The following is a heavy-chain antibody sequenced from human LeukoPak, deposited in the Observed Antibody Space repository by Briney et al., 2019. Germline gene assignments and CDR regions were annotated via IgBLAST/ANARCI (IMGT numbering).Heavy chain of an antibody. V-gene: IGHV3-21*01. CDR3: ARDCSGGSCYSGFDY. D-gene: IGHD2-15*01. CDR2: ISSCSSYI. CDR1: GFTFSSYS. J-gene: IGHJ4*02. Sequence: GGSLRLSCAASGFTFSSYSMNWVRQAPGKGLEWVSSISSCSSYIYYADSVKGRFTISRDNAKNSLYLQMNSLRAEDTAVYYCARDCSGGSCYSGFDYWGQGTLVTVSS.